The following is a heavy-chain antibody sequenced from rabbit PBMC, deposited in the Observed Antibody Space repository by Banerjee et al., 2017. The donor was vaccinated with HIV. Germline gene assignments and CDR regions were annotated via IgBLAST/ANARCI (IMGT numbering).Heavy chain of an antibody. J-gene: IGHJ4*01. D-gene: IGHD4-1*01. Sequence: QEQLVESGGGLVQPEGSRTLTCTASGFSFSTTYYMCWVRQAPGKGPEWIACIYTGSSGSTYYASWAKGRFTISKTSSTTVTLQMNSLTAADTATYFCARDLAGVTGWNFGLWGPGTLVTVS. CDR3: ARDLAGVTGWNFGL. V-gene: IGHV1S45*01. CDR1: GFSFSTTYY. CDR2: IYTGSSGST.